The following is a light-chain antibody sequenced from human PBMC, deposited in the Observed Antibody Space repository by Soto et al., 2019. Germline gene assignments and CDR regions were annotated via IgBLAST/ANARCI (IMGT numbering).Light chain of an antibody. J-gene: IGKJ1*01. Sequence: DIQMTQSPSSLSASVGDRVTITCRASQSISKYLSWYHQKPGKAPKLLIYSASSLQSGVPPRFGGGGSGTNFTLNITGLQPEDFATYYCLQTYITPWTFGQGTNVEIK. CDR2: SAS. CDR1: QSISKY. CDR3: LQTYITPWT. V-gene: IGKV1-39*01.